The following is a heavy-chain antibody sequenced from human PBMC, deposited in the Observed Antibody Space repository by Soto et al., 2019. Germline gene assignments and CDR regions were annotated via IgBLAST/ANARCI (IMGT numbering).Heavy chain of an antibody. V-gene: IGHV3-74*01. CDR1: GFTFSHHW. Sequence: EVQLVESGGGYVQPGGSLRLSCAASGFTFSHHWMHWVRHAPGKGLVWVSRFNTDGSTTTYADSVKGRFTISRDNAKNTFHLQMNILRAEDTAIYYCLGTGSNSYWGQGTLVTVSS. CDR2: FNTDGSTT. CDR3: LGTGSNSY. J-gene: IGHJ4*02. D-gene: IGHD1-26*01.